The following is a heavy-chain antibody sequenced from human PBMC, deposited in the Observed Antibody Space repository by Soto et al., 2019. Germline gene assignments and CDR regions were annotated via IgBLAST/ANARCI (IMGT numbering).Heavy chain of an antibody. CDR3: ARDQVLVVPSLVNSDYYYYAMDV. V-gene: IGHV3-66*01. D-gene: IGHD2-15*01. J-gene: IGHJ6*02. CDR1: GFIVSNNY. CDR2: IFSGGST. Sequence: PGGSLRLSCAASGFIVSNNYMTWVRQAPGKGLEWISMIFSGGSTKYGDSVRGRFTVSRDISKNTLYLQMNGLRDDDTAIYFCARDQVLVVPSLVNSDYYYYAMDVWGQGTTVTVSS.